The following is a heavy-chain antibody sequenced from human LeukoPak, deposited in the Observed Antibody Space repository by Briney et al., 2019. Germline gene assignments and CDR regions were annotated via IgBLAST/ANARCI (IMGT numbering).Heavy chain of an antibody. D-gene: IGHD6-6*01. CDR3: ARLYSSSPAFDY. J-gene: IGHJ4*02. CDR2: IYYSGST. CDR1: GGSISSSSYY. V-gene: IGHV4-39*07. Sequence: PSETLSLTCTVSGGSISSSSYYWGWIRQPPGEGLEWIGSIYYSGSTYYNPSLKSRVTISVDTSKNQFSLKLSSVTAADTAVYYCARLYSSSPAFDYWGQGTLVTVSS.